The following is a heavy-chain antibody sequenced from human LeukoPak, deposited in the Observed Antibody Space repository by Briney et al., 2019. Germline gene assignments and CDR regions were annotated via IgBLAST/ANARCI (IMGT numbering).Heavy chain of an antibody. CDR2: ISYDGSNK. CDR3: ARVAAAGTGWFDP. CDR1: GFTFSSYA. Sequence: GGSLRLSCAASGFTFSSYAMHWVRQAPGKGLEWVAVISYDGSNKYYADSVKGRFTISRDNSKNTLYLQMNSLRAEDTAVYYCARVAAAGTGWFDPWGQGTLVTVSS. J-gene: IGHJ5*02. V-gene: IGHV3-30*04. D-gene: IGHD6-13*01.